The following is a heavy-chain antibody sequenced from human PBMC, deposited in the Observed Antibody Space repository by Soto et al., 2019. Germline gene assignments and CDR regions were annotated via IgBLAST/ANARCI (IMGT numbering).Heavy chain of an antibody. CDR2: IIPIFGTA. V-gene: IGHV1-69*13. Sequence: GASVKVSCKASGGTFSSYAISWVRQAPGQGLEWMGGIIPIFGTANYAQKFQGRVTITADESTSTAYMELSSLRSEDTAMYYCARHKANFYGSGSYLVDYWGQGTLVTVSS. J-gene: IGHJ4*02. D-gene: IGHD3-10*01. CDR1: GGTFSSYA. CDR3: ARHKANFYGSGSYLVDY.